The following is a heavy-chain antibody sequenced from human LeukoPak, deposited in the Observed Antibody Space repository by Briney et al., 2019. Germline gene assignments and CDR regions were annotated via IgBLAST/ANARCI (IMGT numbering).Heavy chain of an antibody. V-gene: IGHV1-2*02. CDR1: GYTFTDYF. J-gene: IGHJ4*02. Sequence: GASVKVSRKASGYTFTDYFIHWVRQAPGQGLEWMRWINPNSGDAKYAQKFQGRVTMTRDTSIKTAYMDLSRLRSDDTAVYFCARDLCGGDCYSYFDYWGQGTLVTVSS. CDR3: ARDLCGGDCYSYFDY. CDR2: INPNSGDA. D-gene: IGHD2-21*02.